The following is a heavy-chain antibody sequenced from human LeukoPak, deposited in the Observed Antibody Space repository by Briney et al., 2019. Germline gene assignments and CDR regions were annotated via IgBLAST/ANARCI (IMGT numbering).Heavy chain of an antibody. CDR2: ISGSSGTI. V-gene: IGHV3-48*01. CDR1: GFTFSSYS. J-gene: IGHJ6*03. CDR3: ARRSEFGVLYYMDV. Sequence: GGSLRLSCAASGFTFSSYSMNWVSQAPGKGLEWVSYISGSSGTIYYADSVKGRFTISRDNAKSSLYLQMNSLRAEDTAVYYCARRSEFGVLYYMDVWGKGTTVTVSS. D-gene: IGHD3-16*01.